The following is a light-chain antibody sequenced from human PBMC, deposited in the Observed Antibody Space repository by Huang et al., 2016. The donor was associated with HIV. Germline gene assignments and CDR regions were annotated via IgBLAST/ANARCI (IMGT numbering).Light chain of an antibody. Sequence: IVMTQSPATLSVSPGERVTVSCRANRSVRSNLAWYQQRPGHAPSLLIYGSPTSAPGIPSRFSGSGSGTDFSLTISSLQSEDFALYYCQQYDNWLLSFGGGTRVDI. CDR1: RSVRSN. J-gene: IGKJ4*01. CDR3: QQYDNWLLS. CDR2: GSP. V-gene: IGKV3-15*01.